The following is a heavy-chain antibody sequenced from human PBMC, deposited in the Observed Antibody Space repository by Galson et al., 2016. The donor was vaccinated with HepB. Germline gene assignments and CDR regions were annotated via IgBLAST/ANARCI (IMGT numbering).Heavy chain of an antibody. V-gene: IGHV3-7*01. D-gene: IGHD3-16*01. CDR3: ARIIRPFAEFDS. CDR2: ISQDGGKK. Sequence: SLRLSCAASGFTSSNHWMSWVRQAPGKGLEWVAGISQDGGKKDYLESVKGRFTISRDNAKNSLYLQMDNLGAEDTAVYYCARIIRPFAEFDSWGQGTLVTVAS. CDR1: GFTSSNHW. J-gene: IGHJ4*02.